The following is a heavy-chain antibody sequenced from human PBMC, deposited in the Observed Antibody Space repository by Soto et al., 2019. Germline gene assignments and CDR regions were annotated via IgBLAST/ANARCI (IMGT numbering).Heavy chain of an antibody. CDR1: GFTFSNYA. CDR2: ISNSFSDGNT. J-gene: IGHJ4*02. Sequence: GGSLRLSCAASGFTFSNYAMSWVRQAPGKGLEWVSAISNSFSDGNTHYADSVKGRFTISRDNDKNTVFLEMNSLRAEDTAVYYCAKVFSPEGGNYFDYWGQGTLVTVSS. V-gene: IGHV3-23*01. CDR3: AKVFSPEGGNYFDY.